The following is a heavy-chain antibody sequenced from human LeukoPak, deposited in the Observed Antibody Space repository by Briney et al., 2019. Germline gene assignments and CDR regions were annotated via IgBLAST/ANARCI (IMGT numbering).Heavy chain of an antibody. CDR2: IYHSGST. D-gene: IGHD6-6*01. V-gene: IGHV4-61*05. Sequence: SETLSLTCTVSGGSISSSSYYWGWIRQPPGKGLEWIGYIYHSGSTYYNPSLKSRVTISVDRSKNQFSLKLSSVTAADTAVYYCAGGGTRSSDFDYWGQGTLVTVSS. J-gene: IGHJ4*02. CDR3: AGGGTRSSDFDY. CDR1: GGSISSSSYY.